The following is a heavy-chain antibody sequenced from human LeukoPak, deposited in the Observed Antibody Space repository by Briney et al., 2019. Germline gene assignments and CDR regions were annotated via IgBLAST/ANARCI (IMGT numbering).Heavy chain of an antibody. V-gene: IGHV3-23*01. CDR3: AKAVGRYYYGSGSYCDS. Sequence: GGSLRLFCAASGFTFHTYAMTWVRQAPGKGLEWVSAISGSGGDTHYADSVRGRFTISRDNFNNTLYLQMNSLRAEDTALYYCAKAVGRYYYGSGSYCDSWGEGTLVTVSS. D-gene: IGHD3-10*01. CDR1: GFTFHTYA. J-gene: IGHJ5*01. CDR2: ISGSGGDT.